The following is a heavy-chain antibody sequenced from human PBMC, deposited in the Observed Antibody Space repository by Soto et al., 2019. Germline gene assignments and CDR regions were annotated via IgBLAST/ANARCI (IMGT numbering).Heavy chain of an antibody. CDR1: GYSIRNGYY. V-gene: IGHV4-38-2*02. CDR2: IYHSGST. D-gene: IGHD2-2*02. CDR3: ARQGYCSNTACYTVDY. J-gene: IGHJ4*02. Sequence: SETLSLTCTVSGYSIRNGYYWGWIRQPPGKGLEWIGTIYHSGSTYYNPSLKSRVTISVDASENHFSLKLSSVTAADTAMYYCARQGYCSNTACYTVDYWGQGTLVTVSS.